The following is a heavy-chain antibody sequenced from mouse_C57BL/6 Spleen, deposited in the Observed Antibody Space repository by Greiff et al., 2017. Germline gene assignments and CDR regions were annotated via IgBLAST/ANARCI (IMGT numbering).Heavy chain of an antibody. CDR1: GFSLTSYG. CDR3: AKNGHYDYDEDYAMDY. V-gene: IGHV2-5*01. Sequence: VQLQQSGPGLVQPSQSLSITCTVSGFSLTSYGVHWVRQSPGKGLEWLGVIWRGGSTDYNAAFMSRLSITKDNSKSQVFFKMNSLQADDTAIYYCAKNGHYDYDEDYAMDYWGQGTSVTVSS. D-gene: IGHD2-4*01. CDR2: IWRGGST. J-gene: IGHJ4*01.